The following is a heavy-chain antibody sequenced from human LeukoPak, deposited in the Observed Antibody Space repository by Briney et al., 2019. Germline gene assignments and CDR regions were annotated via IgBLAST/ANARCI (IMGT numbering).Heavy chain of an antibody. J-gene: IGHJ5*02. D-gene: IGHD2-2*01. Sequence: PSETLSLTCAVYGESFSAYSWNWIRQSPGKGLEWIGEINHSGSTNYNPSLKSRVTISVDTSKNQTSKRQFSLKLNSVTASDTAVYYCTRERSTPGINWFDPWGQGTLVTVSS. CDR1: GESFSAYS. CDR2: INHSGST. V-gene: IGHV4-34*01. CDR3: TRERSTPGINWFDP.